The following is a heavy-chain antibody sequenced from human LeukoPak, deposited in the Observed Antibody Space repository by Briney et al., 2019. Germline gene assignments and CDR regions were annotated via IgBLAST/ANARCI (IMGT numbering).Heavy chain of an antibody. J-gene: IGHJ4*02. D-gene: IGHD3-22*01. V-gene: IGHV3-7*01. CDR2: IKQDGSEK. CDR1: GFTFRSHW. Sequence: GGSLRLSCGGSGFTFRSHWMSWVRQAPGKGLEWVANIKQDGSEKYYVDSVKGRFTISRDNAKNSVYLQMNSLRVEDTAVYYCARDRALYDRSGYYYTEDDYWGQGTLVTVSS. CDR3: ARDRALYDRSGYYYTEDDY.